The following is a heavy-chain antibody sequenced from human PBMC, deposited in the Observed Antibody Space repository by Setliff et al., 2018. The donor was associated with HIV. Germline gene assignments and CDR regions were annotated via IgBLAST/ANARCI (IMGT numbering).Heavy chain of an antibody. D-gene: IGHD3-22*01. CDR2: IYYSGST. V-gene: IGHV4-39*01. Sequence: LSLTCSVSGDSISSSSYYWGWIRQPPGKGLEWIGSIYYSGSTYYNPSLNSRVTISVDASKNQFSLKLSSVTAADTAVYYRASLPPLYDSSGYYFDYWGQGTLVTVSS. J-gene: IGHJ4*02. CDR3: ASLPPLYDSSGYYFDY. CDR1: GDSISSSSYY.